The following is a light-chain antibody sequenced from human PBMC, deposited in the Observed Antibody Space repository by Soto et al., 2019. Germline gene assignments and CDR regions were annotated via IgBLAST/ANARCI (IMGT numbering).Light chain of an antibody. CDR1: SSNIGAGYD. V-gene: IGLV1-40*01. CDR3: QSYDGSLTAVYV. Sequence: QSVLTQPPSVSGAPGQRATISCTGSSSNIGAGYDVHWYQQLPETAPKLLIYRNTNRPSGVPDRFSGSKSGTSASLAITGLQAEDEADYYCQSYDGSLTAVYVFGTGTKVTVL. CDR2: RNT. J-gene: IGLJ1*01.